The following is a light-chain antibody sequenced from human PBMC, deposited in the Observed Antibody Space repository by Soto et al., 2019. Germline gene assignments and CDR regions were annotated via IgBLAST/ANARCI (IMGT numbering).Light chain of an antibody. CDR1: QSVSSY. CDR2: DAS. Sequence: EIVLTQSPATLSLSPGERATLSCRASQSVSSYLAWYQQKPGQAPRLLIYDASTRATGIPARFSGSGSGTDITLTISSLEPEDFAVYYWQQHSNWPPVLTFGGGTKVEI. CDR3: QQHSNWPPVLT. J-gene: IGKJ4*01. V-gene: IGKV3-11*01.